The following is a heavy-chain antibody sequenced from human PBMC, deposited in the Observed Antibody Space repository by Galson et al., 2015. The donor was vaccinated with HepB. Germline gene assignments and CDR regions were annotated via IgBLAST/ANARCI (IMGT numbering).Heavy chain of an antibody. CDR1: GFTFSSYG. D-gene: IGHD6-19*01. V-gene: IGHV3-30*03. CDR2: ISYDGSNK. J-gene: IGHJ5*02. CDR3: ASSAVAVARPNWFDP. Sequence: SLRLSCAACGFTFSSYGMHWVRQAPGKGLEWVAVISYDGSNKYYADSVKGRFTISRDNSKNTLYLQMNSLRAEDTAVYYCASSAVAVARPNWFDPWGQGTLVTVSS.